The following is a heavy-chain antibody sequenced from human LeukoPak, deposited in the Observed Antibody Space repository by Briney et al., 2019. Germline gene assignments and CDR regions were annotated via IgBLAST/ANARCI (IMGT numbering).Heavy chain of an antibody. V-gene: IGHV3-66*01. CDR3: ARGQTDLLRNYFDY. CDR1: GFMVGHKY. Sequence: GGSLRLSCAASGFMVGHKYMSWVRQAPGKGLEWLSIIYAGGNTYSADSVKGRFTISRDNSRNTVYLQMNNLRDDDTAVYYCARGQTDLLRNYFDYWGPGTPVTVSS. CDR2: IYAGGNT. J-gene: IGHJ4*02.